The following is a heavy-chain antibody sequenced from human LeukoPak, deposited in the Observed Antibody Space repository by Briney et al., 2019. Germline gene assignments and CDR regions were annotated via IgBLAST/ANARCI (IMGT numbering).Heavy chain of an antibody. J-gene: IGHJ4*02. CDR2: ISGDGDST. V-gene: IGHV3-43*02. CDR1: GFNFDDYA. CDR3: AKVVRGGVTIDY. Sequence: GGSLRLSCAASGFNFDDYAMHWVRQAPGKGLAWVSLISGDGDSTYYADSVQGRFTISRDNSKNSLYLQMNSLRTEDTALYYCAKVVRGGVTIDYWGQGTLVTVSS. D-gene: IGHD3-16*01.